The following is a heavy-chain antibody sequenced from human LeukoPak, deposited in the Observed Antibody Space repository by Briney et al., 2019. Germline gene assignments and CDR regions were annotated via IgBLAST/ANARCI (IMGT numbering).Heavy chain of an antibody. CDR1: GFTFSSYS. D-gene: IGHD5-18*01. CDR3: ARDTEYSYGYGDFDY. Sequence: GGSLRLSCAASGFTFSSYSMNWVRQAPGKGLEWVSSISRSSYIYYADSVKGRFTISRDNAKDSLYLQMNSLRAEDTAVYYCARDTEYSYGYGDFDYWGQGTLVTVSS. CDR2: ISRSSYI. V-gene: IGHV3-21*01. J-gene: IGHJ4*02.